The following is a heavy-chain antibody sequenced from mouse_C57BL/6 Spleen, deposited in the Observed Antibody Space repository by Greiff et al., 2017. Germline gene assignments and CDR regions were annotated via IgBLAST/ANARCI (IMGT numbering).Heavy chain of an antibody. J-gene: IGHJ4*01. V-gene: IGHV1-61*01. CDR3: ARSRGSSGAMDY. Sequence: QVQLQQPGAELVRPGSSVKLSCKASGYTFTSYWMDWVKQRPGQGLEWIGNIYPSDSETHYNQKFKDKATLTVDKSSSTAYMQLSSLTSEDSAVYYCARSRGSSGAMDYWGQGTSVTVSS. CDR1: GYTFTSYW. D-gene: IGHD3-2*02. CDR2: IYPSDSET.